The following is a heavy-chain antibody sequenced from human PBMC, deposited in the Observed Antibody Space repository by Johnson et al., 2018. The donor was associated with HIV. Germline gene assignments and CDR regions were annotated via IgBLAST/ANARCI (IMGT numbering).Heavy chain of an antibody. D-gene: IGHD1-7*01. Sequence: QVQLVESGGGVVQPGRSLRLSCAASGFTFSSYTIHWVRQAPGKGLEWVDVISYDGSTQYYADSVKGRFTISRYNAKNTLYLQMNSLRAEDTAVYYCARDRAWNYEGAFDIWGQGTMVTVSS. CDR2: ISYDGSTQ. CDR1: GFTFSSYT. V-gene: IGHV3-30*14. CDR3: ARDRAWNYEGAFDI. J-gene: IGHJ3*02.